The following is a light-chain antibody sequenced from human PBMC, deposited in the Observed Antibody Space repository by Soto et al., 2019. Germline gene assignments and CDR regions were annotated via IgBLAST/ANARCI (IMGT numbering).Light chain of an antibody. CDR2: RAS. CDR1: QNINTW. Sequence: IQMTQSPSTLSASVGDRVTITCRASQNINTWLAWYQQKPGKAPRLLIYRASSLENGGPSRFGGRRSGTQFIFTISSLQPDDSATYYCQQYSSDSTFGQGTKVEIK. J-gene: IGKJ1*01. CDR3: QQYSSDST. V-gene: IGKV1-5*03.